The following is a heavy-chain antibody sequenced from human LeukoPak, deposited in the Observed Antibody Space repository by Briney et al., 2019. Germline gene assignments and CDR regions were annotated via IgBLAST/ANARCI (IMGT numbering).Heavy chain of an antibody. V-gene: IGHV4-30-4*01. Sequence: SETLSLTCTVSGGSISSGDYYWCWIRQPPGKGLEWIGYIYYSGSTYYNPSLKSRVTISVDTSKNQFSLKLSSVTAADTAVYYCAREVGDCSGGSCYFPDRELFDYWGQGTLVTVSS. CDR3: AREVGDCSGGSCYFPDRELFDY. D-gene: IGHD2-15*01. J-gene: IGHJ4*02. CDR2: IYYSGST. CDR1: GGSISSGDYY.